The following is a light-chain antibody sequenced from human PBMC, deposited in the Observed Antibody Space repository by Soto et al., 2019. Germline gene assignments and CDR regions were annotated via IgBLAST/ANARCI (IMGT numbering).Light chain of an antibody. CDR1: QSVLYSSNNKNY. Sequence: DIVMTQSPDSLAVSLGERATINCKSSQSVLYSSNNKNYLAWYQQKPGQPPKLLIYWASTRESGVPERFSGSGSWTDFHLPIRRLEAGGGAIYFRQEEYSSPVPFGGRNQGEIK. V-gene: IGKV4-1*01. CDR2: WAS. J-gene: IGKJ4*01. CDR3: QEEYSSPVP.